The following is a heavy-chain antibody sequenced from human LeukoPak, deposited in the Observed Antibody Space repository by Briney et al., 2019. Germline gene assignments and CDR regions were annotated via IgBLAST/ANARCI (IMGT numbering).Heavy chain of an antibody. CDR2: INPNSGAT. CDR3: ARGRNHYDNSGVDS. D-gene: IGHD3-22*01. J-gene: IGHJ4*02. Sequence: ASVNVSCKASGYSFVANYIHWVRQAPGQGLEWMGWINPNSGATNYAQKFQGRVTMTRDTSITTAYMDLSGLTSDDTAVYYCARGRNHYDNSGVDSWDQGTLITVSS. CDR1: GYSFVANY. V-gene: IGHV1-2*02.